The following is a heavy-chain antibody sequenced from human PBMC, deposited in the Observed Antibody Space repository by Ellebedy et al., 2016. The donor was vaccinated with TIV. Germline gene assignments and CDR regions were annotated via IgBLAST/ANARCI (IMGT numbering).Heavy chain of an antibody. CDR3: AKGHYYDTYTAYSYAEY. V-gene: IGHV3-30*18. Sequence: PGGSLRLSCAASGFTFSTFGMHWVRQAAGKGLEWVAVVTNDGNNPYYADSVKGRFTISRDNSKNTLNQQMNSLRPEDTAVYYCAKGHYYDTYTAYSYAEYWGQGALVTVSS. CDR2: VTNDGNNP. CDR1: GFTFSTFG. D-gene: IGHD3-22*01. J-gene: IGHJ4*02.